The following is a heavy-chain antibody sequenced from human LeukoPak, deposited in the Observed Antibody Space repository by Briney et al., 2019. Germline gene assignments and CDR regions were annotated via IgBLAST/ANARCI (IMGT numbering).Heavy chain of an antibody. J-gene: IGHJ6*02. D-gene: IGHD6-6*01. CDR2: INPNSGGT. CDR3: ARVGIAARVGSDGDYYYYGMDV. V-gene: IGHV1-2*02. CDR1: GYTFTGYY. Sequence: GASVKVSCKASGYTFTGYYMHWVRQAPGQGLEWMGWINPNSGGTNYAQEFQGRVTMTRDTSISTAYMELSRLRSDDTAVYYCARVGIAARVGSDGDYYYYGMDVWGQGTTVTVSS.